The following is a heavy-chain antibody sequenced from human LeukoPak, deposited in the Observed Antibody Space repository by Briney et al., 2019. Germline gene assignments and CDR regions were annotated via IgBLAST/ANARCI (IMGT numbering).Heavy chain of an antibody. CDR1: GGSISSCGYY. CDR3: AREVYCSSTSCYPYYYYYMDV. J-gene: IGHJ6*03. Sequence: SQTLSLTCTVSGGSISSCGYYWSSVRQHPGKGLQWIGYIYYSGSTYYNPSLKSRVTISVDTSKNQFSLKLSSVTAADTAVYYCAREVYCSSTSCYPYYYYYMDVWGKGTTVTVSS. V-gene: IGHV4-31*03. CDR2: IYYSGST. D-gene: IGHD2-2*01.